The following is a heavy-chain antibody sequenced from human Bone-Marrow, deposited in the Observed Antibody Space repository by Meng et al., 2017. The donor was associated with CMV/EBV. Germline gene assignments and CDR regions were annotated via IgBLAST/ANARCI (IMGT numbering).Heavy chain of an antibody. CDR1: GFTFSNAW. V-gene: IGHV3-15*01. Sequence: GGSLRLSCAASGFTFSNAWMSWVRQAPGKGLEWVGRIKSKTDGGTTDYAAPVKGRFTISRDDSKNTLYLQMNSLKTEDTAVYYCAKGGYSGYRSAAYWGQGHRVNFCS. J-gene: IGHJ4*02. D-gene: IGHD5-12*01. CDR2: IKSKTDGGTT. CDR3: AKGGYSGYRSAAY.